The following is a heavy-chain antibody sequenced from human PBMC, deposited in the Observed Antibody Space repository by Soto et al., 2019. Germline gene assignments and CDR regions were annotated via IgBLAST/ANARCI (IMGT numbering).Heavy chain of an antibody. CDR1: GGSISSDY. CDR2: IYYSGST. Sequence: SETLSLTCTVSGGSISSDYWSWIRQPPGKGLEWIGYIYYSGSTNYNPSLKSRVTISVDTSKNQFSLKLSSVTAADTAVYYCARGPRYSSGWYPRLPHFFDYWGQGTLVTVSS. D-gene: IGHD6-19*01. V-gene: IGHV4-59*01. CDR3: ARGPRYSSGWYPRLPHFFDY. J-gene: IGHJ4*02.